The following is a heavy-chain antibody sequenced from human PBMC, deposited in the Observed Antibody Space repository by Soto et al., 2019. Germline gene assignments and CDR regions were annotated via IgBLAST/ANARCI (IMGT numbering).Heavy chain of an antibody. CDR2: IKQDGSEK. Sequence: GGSLRLSCAASGFTFSSYWMSWVRQAPGKGLEWVANIKQDGSEKYYVDSVKGRFTISRDNAKNSLYLQMNSLRAEDTAVYYCARTRGYCSSTSCYIFYYYYGMDVWGQGTTVTVSS. CDR1: GFTFSSYW. J-gene: IGHJ6*02. V-gene: IGHV3-7*01. CDR3: ARTRGYCSSTSCYIFYYYYGMDV. D-gene: IGHD2-2*02.